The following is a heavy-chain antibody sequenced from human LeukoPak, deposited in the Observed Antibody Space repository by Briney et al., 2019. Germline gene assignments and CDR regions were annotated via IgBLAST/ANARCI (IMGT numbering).Heavy chain of an antibody. D-gene: IGHD5-18*01. J-gene: IGHJ6*02. CDR2: IFYSGST. Sequence: SETLSLTCTVSGGSISSGDYYWSWLCQPPGKGLDCIGYIFYSGSTYYNPSLKSRVTISVDTSKNQFSLRLSSVTAADTAVYYCARVHRGYSYGYGYYYNGMDVWGQGTTVTVSS. V-gene: IGHV4-30-4*01. CDR3: ARVHRGYSYGYGYYYNGMDV. CDR1: GGSISSGDYY.